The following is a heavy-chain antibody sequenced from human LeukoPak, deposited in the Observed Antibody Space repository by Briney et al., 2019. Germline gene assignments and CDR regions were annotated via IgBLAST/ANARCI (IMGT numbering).Heavy chain of an antibody. CDR2: INAGNGNT. CDR3: AREAGLLWFGELTENWFDP. V-gene: IGHV1-3*01. CDR1: GYTFTSYA. D-gene: IGHD3-10*01. Sequence: ASVKVSCKASGYTFTSYAMHWVRQAPGQRLEWMGWINAGNGNTKYSQKFQGRVTITRGTSASTAYMELSSLRSEDTAVYYCAREAGLLWFGELTENWFDPWGQGTLVTVSS. J-gene: IGHJ5*02.